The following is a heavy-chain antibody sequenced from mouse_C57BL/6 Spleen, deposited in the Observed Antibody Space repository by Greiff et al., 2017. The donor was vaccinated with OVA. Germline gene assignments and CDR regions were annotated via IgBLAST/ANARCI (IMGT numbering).Heavy chain of an antibody. J-gene: IGHJ3*01. Sequence: QVQLQQPGAELVKPGASVKMSCKASGYTFTSYWITWVKQRPGQGLEWIGDNYPGSGSTNYNEKFTSKATLTVDTSSSTAYMQLSILTSEDSAVYYCASGFAYWGQGTLVTVSA. CDR3: ASGFAY. CDR2: NYPGSGST. CDR1: GYTFTSYW. V-gene: IGHV1-55*01.